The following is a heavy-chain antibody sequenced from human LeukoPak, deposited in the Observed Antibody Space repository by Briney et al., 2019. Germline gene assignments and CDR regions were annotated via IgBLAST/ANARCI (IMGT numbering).Heavy chain of an antibody. CDR1: GYTFTVYY. CDR2: INPNSGGT. J-gene: IGHJ4*02. V-gene: IGHV1-2*04. Sequence: ASVTVSCRASGYTFTVYYMHWVRQAPGQGLEWMGWINPNSGGTNYAQKFQGWVTMTRDTSISTAYMELSRLRSDDTAVYYCARAAAGSYYAYFDYWGQGTLVTVSS. D-gene: IGHD6-13*01. CDR3: ARAAAGSYYAYFDY.